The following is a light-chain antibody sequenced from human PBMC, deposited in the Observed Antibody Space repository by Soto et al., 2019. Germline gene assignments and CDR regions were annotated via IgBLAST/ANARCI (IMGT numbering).Light chain of an antibody. V-gene: IGLV1-40*01. CDR1: SSNIGAGYD. CDR3: QSYDSSLSAYVV. J-gene: IGLJ2*01. Sequence: QSVLTQPPSVSGAPGQRVTISCTGSSSNIGAGYDVHWYQQLPGTAPKLLINGNSNRPSGVPDRFSGSKSGTSASLAITGLQAEDEADYYCQSYDSSLSAYVVFGGGTQLTVL. CDR2: GNS.